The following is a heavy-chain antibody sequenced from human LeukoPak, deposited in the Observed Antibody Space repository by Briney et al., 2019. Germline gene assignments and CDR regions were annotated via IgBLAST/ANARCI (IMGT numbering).Heavy chain of an antibody. D-gene: IGHD2-2*01. J-gene: IGHJ4*02. CDR3: ANAVGSLGYCSSTSCSSSNPDY. CDR1: GFTFSSYG. CDR2: ISYDGSNK. Sequence: PGGSLRLSCAASGFTFSSYGMHWVRQAPGKGLEWVAVISYDGSNKYYADSVKGRFTISRDNSKNTLYLQMNSLRAEDTAVYYYANAVGSLGYCSSTSCSSSNPDYWGQGTLVTVSS. V-gene: IGHV3-30*18.